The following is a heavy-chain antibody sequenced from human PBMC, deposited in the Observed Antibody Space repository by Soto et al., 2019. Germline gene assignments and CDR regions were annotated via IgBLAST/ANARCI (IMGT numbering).Heavy chain of an antibody. CDR3: ARGPPRWGFDY. V-gene: IGHV1-8*01. CDR1: GYTFTSYD. Sequence: QVQLVQSGAEVKKPGASVKVSCKPSGYTFTSYDINWVRQATGQGFEWLGWMSSNSGDTGYAQKFQGRVTLTRDTSIRTAYMELSSLTSEDTAVYYCARGPPRWGFDYWGQGTLVTVSS. CDR2: MSSNSGDT. D-gene: IGHD7-27*01. J-gene: IGHJ4*02.